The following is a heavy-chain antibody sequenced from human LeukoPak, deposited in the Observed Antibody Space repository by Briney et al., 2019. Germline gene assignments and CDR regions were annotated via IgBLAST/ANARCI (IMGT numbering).Heavy chain of an antibody. D-gene: IGHD3-22*01. CDR1: GFTFYDYG. Sequence: GGSLRLSCAASGFTFYDYGMHWVRHAPGKGLEGVSLISWNSGSIGYADSVKGRFTISRDNAKNSLYLQMNNLRAEDTALYYCAKEHYYYVGTGYFGLWGQGTLVTVSS. CDR3: AKEHYYYVGTGYFGL. J-gene: IGHJ4*02. V-gene: IGHV3-9*01. CDR2: ISWNSGSI.